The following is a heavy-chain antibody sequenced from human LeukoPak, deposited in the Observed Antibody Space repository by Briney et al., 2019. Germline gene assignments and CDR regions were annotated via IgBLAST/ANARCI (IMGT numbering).Heavy chain of an antibody. CDR2: IHHRGST. V-gene: IGHV4-59*01. CDR1: GGSISSYY. Sequence: SETLSLTCTVSGGSISSYYWSWIRQPPGKGLEWIGYIHHRGSTNYNPSLKSRVTISVDTSKNQFSLKLSSVPAADTAVYYCARVGSGYTFDYWGQGTLVTVSS. D-gene: IGHD3-22*01. CDR3: ARVGSGYTFDY. J-gene: IGHJ4*02.